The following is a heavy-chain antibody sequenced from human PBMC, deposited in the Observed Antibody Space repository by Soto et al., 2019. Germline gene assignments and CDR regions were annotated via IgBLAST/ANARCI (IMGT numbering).Heavy chain of an antibody. CDR1: GGSITRHY. V-gene: IGHV4-59*11. CDR2: MFYSGST. Sequence: PSETLSLTCTVSGGSITRHYWSWIRQPPGKGLEWIGDMFYSGSTNYNPSLKSRVTISVDTSKNQFSLKLSSVTAADTAVYHCGRESGETWDYEASWGQGTPVTVSS. D-gene: IGHD1-7*01. J-gene: IGHJ5*02. CDR3: GRESGETWDYEAS.